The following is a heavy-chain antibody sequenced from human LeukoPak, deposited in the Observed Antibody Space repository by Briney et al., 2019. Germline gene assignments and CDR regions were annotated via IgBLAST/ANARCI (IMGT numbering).Heavy chain of an antibody. CDR1: GDSVSSNSAA. CDR3: ARDYAAVAGTRDAFDI. D-gene: IGHD6-19*01. V-gene: IGHV6-1*01. CDR2: TYYRSKWYN. J-gene: IGHJ3*02. Sequence: SQTLSLTCAISGDSVSSNSAAWNWIRQFPSRGLEWLGRTYYRSKWYNDYAVSVKSRITINPDTSKNQFSLQLNSVTPEDTAVYYCARDYAAVAGTRDAFDIWGQGTMVTVSS.